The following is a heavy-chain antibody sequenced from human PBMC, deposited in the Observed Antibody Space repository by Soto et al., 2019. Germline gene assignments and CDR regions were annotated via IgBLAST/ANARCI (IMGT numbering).Heavy chain of an antibody. Sequence: PSETLSLTCTVSGGSISAFYWSWIRQPPGKGLEWIGYIYYSGSTNYNPSLRSRVTISVDTSKNQFSLKLNSVTAADTAIYYCTRDRGYSNWFDPWGQGTLVTVSS. J-gene: IGHJ5*02. CDR2: IYYSGST. D-gene: IGHD5-18*01. V-gene: IGHV4-59*01. CDR3: TRDRGYSNWFDP. CDR1: GGSISAFY.